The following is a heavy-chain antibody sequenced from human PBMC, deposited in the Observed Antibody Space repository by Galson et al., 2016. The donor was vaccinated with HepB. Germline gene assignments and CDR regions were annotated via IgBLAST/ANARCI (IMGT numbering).Heavy chain of an antibody. J-gene: IGHJ6*02. CDR1: GFTFRTYA. V-gene: IGHV3-33*01. D-gene: IGHD2-2*01. CDR2: IGHDANKE. Sequence: SLRLSCAASGFTFRTYAMHWVRQAPGKGLEWVAGIGHDANKEYFMESAKGRFTVSRDNSKNTLYLQMNTLRAEDTAVYYCARYCSSSSCELADYYYYYYGMDVWGQGATVTVSS. CDR3: ARYCSSSSCELADYYYYYYGMDV.